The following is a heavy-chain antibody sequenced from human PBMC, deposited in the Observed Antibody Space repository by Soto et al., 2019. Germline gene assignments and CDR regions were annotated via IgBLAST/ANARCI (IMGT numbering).Heavy chain of an antibody. CDR2: IYPVDSDT. V-gene: IGHV5-51*01. D-gene: IGHD6-19*01. Sequence: GESLKISCKGSGYSFTNYWIGWVRQMPGKGLEWMGIIYPVDSDTRYSPSFQGQVTISADKSISTAYLQWSSLQASDSAMYFCARASGAPSYYAMDVWGQGXTVTVYS. CDR3: ARASGAPSYYAMDV. CDR1: GYSFTNYW. J-gene: IGHJ6*02.